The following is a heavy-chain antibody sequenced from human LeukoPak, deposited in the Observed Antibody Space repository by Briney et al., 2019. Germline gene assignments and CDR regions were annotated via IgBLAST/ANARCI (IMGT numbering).Heavy chain of an antibody. CDR3: AKIFPGHHYYDSSGYPFDY. J-gene: IGHJ4*02. D-gene: IGHD3-22*01. V-gene: IGHV3-30*18. Sequence: HPGGSLRLSCAASGFTFSSYGMHWVRQAPGKGLEWVAVISYDGSNKYYADSVKGRFTISRDNSKNTLYLQMNSLRAEDTAVYYCAKIFPGHHYYDSSGYPFDYWGQGTLVTVSS. CDR2: ISYDGSNK. CDR1: GFTFSSYG.